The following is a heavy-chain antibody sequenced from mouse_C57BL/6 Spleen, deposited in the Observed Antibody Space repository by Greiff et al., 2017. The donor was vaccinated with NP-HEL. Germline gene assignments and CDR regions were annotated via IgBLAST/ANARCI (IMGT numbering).Heavy chain of an antibody. D-gene: IGHD1-1*01. CDR2: IHPNSGST. V-gene: IGHV1-64*01. Sequence: VQLQQSGAELVKPGASVKLSCKASGYTFTSYWMHWVKQRPGQGLEWIGMIHPNSGSTNYNEKFKSKATLTVDKSSSTAYMQLSSLTSEDSAVYYCARYITTVVARMDDWGQGTSVTVSS. CDR3: ARYITTVVARMDD. J-gene: IGHJ4*01. CDR1: GYTFTSYW.